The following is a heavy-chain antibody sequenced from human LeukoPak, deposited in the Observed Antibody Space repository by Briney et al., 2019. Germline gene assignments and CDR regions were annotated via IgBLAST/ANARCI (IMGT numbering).Heavy chain of an antibody. Sequence: GGSVKVSCKASGYTFTSNYIHWVRQAPGQGLEWMGMIYPRDGSTSYAQKFQGRVTVTRDTSTSTVHMEPSGLRSEDTAVYYCARDQEGFDYWGQETLVTVSS. CDR2: IYPRDGST. CDR1: GYTFTSNY. V-gene: IGHV1-46*01. CDR3: ARDQEGFDY. J-gene: IGHJ4*02.